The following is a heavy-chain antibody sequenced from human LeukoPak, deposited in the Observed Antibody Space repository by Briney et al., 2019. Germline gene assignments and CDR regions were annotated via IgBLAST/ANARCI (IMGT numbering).Heavy chain of an antibody. Sequence: PSETLSLTCTVSGGSISSGGYYWGWIRQPPGKGLEWIGSINYSGSTYYDPSLKSRVTISVDTSKNQFSLKPTSVTAADTSVYYCARQGHIVGAGASFDYWGQGTLVTVSS. CDR1: GGSISSGGYY. CDR2: INYSGST. J-gene: IGHJ4*02. D-gene: IGHD1-26*01. V-gene: IGHV4-39*01. CDR3: ARQGHIVGAGASFDY.